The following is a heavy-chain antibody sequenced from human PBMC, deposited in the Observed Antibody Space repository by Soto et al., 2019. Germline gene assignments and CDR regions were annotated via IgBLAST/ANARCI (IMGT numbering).Heavy chain of an antibody. V-gene: IGHV3-30-3*01. J-gene: IGHJ4*02. CDR3: ARAAYCGGDCYSDLSTWLDY. CDR1: GFTFSSYA. Sequence: GGSLRLSCAASGFTFSSYAMHWVRQAPGKGLEWVAVISYDGSNKYYADSVKGRFTISRDNSKNTLYLQMNSLRAEDTAAYYCARAAYCGGDCYSDLSTWLDYWGQGTLVTVSS. CDR2: ISYDGSNK. D-gene: IGHD2-21*02.